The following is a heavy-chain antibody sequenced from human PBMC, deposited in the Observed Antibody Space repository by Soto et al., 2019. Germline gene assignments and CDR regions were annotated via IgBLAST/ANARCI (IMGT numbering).Heavy chain of an antibody. J-gene: IGHJ4*02. CDR1: GGTFSNHA. V-gene: IGHV1-69*01. CDR2: IIPIFGTG. D-gene: IGHD3-3*02. Sequence: VQLVKSGAEVKKPGSSVKVSCTASGGTFSNHAFSWVRQAPGKGLEWMGGIIPIFGTGNYAEKFQGRVTITADVSTSTVYMELSSLRSDDTATYFCARDLKLRDGNISHLDFWGQGTLVTVSS. CDR3: ARDLKLRDGNISHLDF.